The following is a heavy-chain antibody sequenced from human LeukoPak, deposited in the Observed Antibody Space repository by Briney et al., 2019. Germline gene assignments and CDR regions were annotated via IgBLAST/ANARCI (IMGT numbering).Heavy chain of an antibody. CDR1: GGSISSSSYY. J-gene: IGHJ6*02. CDR2: IYYSGST. D-gene: IGHD2-2*01. CDR3: ARQCSGTSCYYYGMDV. Sequence: SETLSLTCTVSGGSISSSSYYWGWIRQPPGKGLEWIGSIYYSGSTYYNPSLKSRVTISVDTSKNQFSLKLSSVTAADTAVYYCARQCSGTSCYYYGMDVWGQGTTVTVSS. V-gene: IGHV4-39*01.